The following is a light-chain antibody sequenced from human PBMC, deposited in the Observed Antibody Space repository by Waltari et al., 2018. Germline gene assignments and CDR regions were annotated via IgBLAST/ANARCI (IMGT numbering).Light chain of an antibody. CDR2: ENN. J-gene: IGLJ2*01. Sequence: QSVLTQPPSVSAAPGQKVTISCPGSSSNLGHDYVTWYQQLPGTAPKLFIYENNKRPSGIPDRFSGSKSGTSATLGITGLQTGDEADYYCGTWDTSLSALIFGGGTKLTVL. CDR3: GTWDTSLSALI. CDR1: SSNLGHDY. V-gene: IGLV1-51*02.